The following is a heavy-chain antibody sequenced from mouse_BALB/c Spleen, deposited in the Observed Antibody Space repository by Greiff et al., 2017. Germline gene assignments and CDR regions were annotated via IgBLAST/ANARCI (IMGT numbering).Heavy chain of an antibody. CDR3: ARDDYWFAY. J-gene: IGHJ3*01. D-gene: IGHD2-4*01. Sequence: DVKLQESGPGLVKPSQSLSLTCSVTGYSITSGYYWNWIRQFPGNQLEWMGYISYDGSNNYNPSLKNRISITRDTSKNQFFLKLNSVTTEDTATYYCARDDYWFAYWGQGTLVTVSA. CDR1: GYSITSGYY. V-gene: IGHV3-6*02. CDR2: ISYDGSN.